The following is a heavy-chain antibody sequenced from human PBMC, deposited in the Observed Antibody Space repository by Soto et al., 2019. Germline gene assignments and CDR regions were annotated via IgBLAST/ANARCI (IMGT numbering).Heavy chain of an antibody. J-gene: IGHJ4*02. D-gene: IGHD4-17*01. CDR3: ARGDDYGVNDY. CDR2: ISAYNGNT. Sequence: ASVKVSCKASGYTLASYGSSWVRQAPGQGLEWMGWISAYNGNTNYAQKLQGRVTMTTDTSTSTAYMELRSLRSDDTAVYYCARGDDYGVNDYWGQGTLVTVSS. V-gene: IGHV1-18*01. CDR1: GYTLASYG.